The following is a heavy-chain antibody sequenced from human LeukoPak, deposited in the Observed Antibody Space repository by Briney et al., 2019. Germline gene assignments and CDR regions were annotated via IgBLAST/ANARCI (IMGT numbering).Heavy chain of an antibody. D-gene: IGHD6-19*01. CDR2: IQYDGSIK. J-gene: IGHJ4*02. CDR3: AKDVVGQQWPENY. V-gene: IGHV3-30*02. CDR1: GFSFSTYG. Sequence: GGSLRLSCVASGFSFSTYGMHWVRQAPGKGLEWMSFIQYDGSIKLYGDSVKGRFTISRDNYRNTLYLQMNSLRPDDTAVYYCAKDVVGQQWPENYWGQGTLVTVSS.